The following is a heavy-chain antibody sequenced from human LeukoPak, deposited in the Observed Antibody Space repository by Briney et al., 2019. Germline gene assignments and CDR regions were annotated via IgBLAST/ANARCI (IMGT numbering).Heavy chain of an antibody. Sequence: SGGSLRLSWAASGFTFSSYSMNWVRQAPGKGLEWVSSISSSSSYIYYADSVKGRFTISRDNAKNSLYLQMNSLRAEDTAVYYCARGVYGDAFHIWGQGTMVTVSS. J-gene: IGHJ3*02. CDR3: ARGVYGDAFHI. V-gene: IGHV3-21*01. CDR2: ISSSSSYI. D-gene: IGHD6-13*01. CDR1: GFTFSSYS.